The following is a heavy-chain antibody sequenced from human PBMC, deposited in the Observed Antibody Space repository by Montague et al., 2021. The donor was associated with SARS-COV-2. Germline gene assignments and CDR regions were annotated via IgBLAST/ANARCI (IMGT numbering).Heavy chain of an antibody. V-gene: IGHV4-34*01. Sequence: SETLSLTCADYGGSFSDNIWTWIRQPPGKGLEWIGEVNPGGSTHYNPSLRSRVTMSLDTPERQFSLKLNSVTAADAAIYFCARGTYAARFDFWGQGALVTVSS. CDR3: ARGTYAARFDF. CDR1: GGSFSDNI. J-gene: IGHJ4*02. CDR2: VNPGGST. D-gene: IGHD3/OR15-3a*01.